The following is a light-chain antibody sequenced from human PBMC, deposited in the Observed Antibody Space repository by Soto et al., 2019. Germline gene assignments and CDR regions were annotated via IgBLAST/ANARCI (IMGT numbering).Light chain of an antibody. V-gene: IGKV3-15*01. CDR2: GAS. CDR3: QQYKSWPPIT. CDR1: QSLNTD. J-gene: IGKJ5*01. Sequence: EILLTQSPASLSVSPGESATLSCRASQSLNTDLAWYQQKPGQPPRLLLYGASTRATGTPTRFSGSGSGTAFTLTISSLQSEDFAIYYCQQYKSWPPITFGQGTRLE.